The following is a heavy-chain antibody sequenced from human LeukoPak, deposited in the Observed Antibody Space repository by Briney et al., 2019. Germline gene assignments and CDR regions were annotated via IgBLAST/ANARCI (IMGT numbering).Heavy chain of an antibody. D-gene: IGHD3-22*01. CDR3: ARNTYYYDSSGYYGYFDY. CDR2: IXXXGTA. J-gene: IGHJ4*02. V-gene: IGHV1-69*01. Sequence: IXXXGTANYAQKFQGRVTITADESTSTAYMELSSLRSEDTAVYYCARNTYYYDSSGYYGYFDYWGQGTLVTVSS.